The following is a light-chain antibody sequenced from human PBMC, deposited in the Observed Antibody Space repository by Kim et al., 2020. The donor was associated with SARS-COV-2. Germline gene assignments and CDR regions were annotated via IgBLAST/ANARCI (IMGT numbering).Light chain of an antibody. Sequence: VSPGQTSSITCSGDKLGDKYVCWYQQKPGQSPVLVSYHNSRRPSGIPERFSGSNSGNTATLTISGTRAMDEADYYCRAWGSNTGVVFGGGTQLTVL. J-gene: IGLJ2*01. CDR1: KLGDKY. CDR3: RAWGSNTGVV. V-gene: IGLV3-1*01. CDR2: HNS.